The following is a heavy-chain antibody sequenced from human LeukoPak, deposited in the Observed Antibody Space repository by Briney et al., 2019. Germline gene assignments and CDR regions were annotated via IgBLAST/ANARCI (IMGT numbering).Heavy chain of an antibody. D-gene: IGHD5-12*01. V-gene: IGHV3-33*06. Sequence: PGGSLRLSCAASGFTFSSYGMHWVRQAPGKGLEWVAVIWYDGSNKYYADSVKGRFTISRDNSKNTLYLQMNSLRAEDTAVYYCAKKVATGQNPPLAADWGQGTLVTVSS. CDR1: GFTFSSYG. CDR2: IWYDGSNK. CDR3: AKKVATGQNPPLAAD. J-gene: IGHJ4*02.